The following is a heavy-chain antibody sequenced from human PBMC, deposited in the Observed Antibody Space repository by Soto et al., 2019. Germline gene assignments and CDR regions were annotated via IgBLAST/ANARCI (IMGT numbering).Heavy chain of an antibody. CDR2: IIPIFGTV. V-gene: IGHV1-69*12. CDR3: ATGGERDYYDTSGWR. J-gene: IGHJ1*01. D-gene: IGHD3-22*01. CDR1: GGTFSNYA. Sequence: QVQLVQSGAEVKKPGSSVKVSCKASGGTFSNYALDWVRQAPGQGLEWMGGIIPIFGTVRHAQNFQGRVTIPADESTATAYMELNSLRSEDTAMYYCATGGERDYYDTSGWRWGQGTLVTVSS.